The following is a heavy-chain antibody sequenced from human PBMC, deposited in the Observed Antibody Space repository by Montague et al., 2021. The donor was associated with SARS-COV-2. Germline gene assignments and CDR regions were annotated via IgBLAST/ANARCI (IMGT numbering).Heavy chain of an antibody. J-gene: IGHJ6*02. CDR3: ARDLFYIRNYYYYYGMDV. D-gene: IGHD2/OR15-2a*01. CDR1: GFTFTTYV. V-gene: IGHV3-30*03. Sequence: SLRLSCAASGFTFTTYVMHWVRQAPGKGLEWMAVISNDGTKIYYADSVKGRFTISRDNSKNTLYLQLDRLRAEDTALYHCARDLFYIRNYYYYYGMDVWGQGTTVTVSS. CDR2: ISNDGTKI.